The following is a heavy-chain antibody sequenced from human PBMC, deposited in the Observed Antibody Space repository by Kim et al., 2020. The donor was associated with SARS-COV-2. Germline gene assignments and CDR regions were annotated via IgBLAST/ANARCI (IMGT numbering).Heavy chain of an antibody. V-gene: IGHV1-69*04. CDR1: GGTFSSYA. J-gene: IGHJ5*02. CDR3: AREKALGYCSSTSCYQNWFDP. CDR2: IIPILGIA. D-gene: IGHD2-2*01. Sequence: SVKVFCKASGGTFSSYAISWVRQAPGQGLEWMGRIIPILGIANYAQKFQGRVTITADKSTSTAYMELSSLRSEETAVYYCAREKALGYCSSTSCYQNWFDPWGQGTLVTVSS.